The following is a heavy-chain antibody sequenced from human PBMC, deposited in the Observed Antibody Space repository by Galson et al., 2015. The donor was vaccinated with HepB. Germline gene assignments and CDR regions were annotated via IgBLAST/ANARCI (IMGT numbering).Heavy chain of an antibody. CDR1: GFTLSSYA. Sequence: SLRLSCAASGFTLSSYAMSWVRQAPGKGLEWVSAISGSGGSTYYVESVKGRLTISRDNSKNTLYLQMNSLRAEDTAVYYCAKETGCSGGSCYPLFDYWGQGTLVTVSS. CDR2: ISGSGGST. CDR3: AKETGCSGGSCYPLFDY. D-gene: IGHD2-15*01. V-gene: IGHV3-23*01. J-gene: IGHJ4*02.